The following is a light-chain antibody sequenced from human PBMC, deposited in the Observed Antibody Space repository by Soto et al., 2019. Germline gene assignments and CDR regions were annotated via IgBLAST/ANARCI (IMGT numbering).Light chain of an antibody. CDR2: GTS. Sequence: EIVLTQSPGTLSLSPGDRATLSCRASQSVSSIYFAWYQQKPGQAPGLLIYGTSSRATGIPDRFSGSGSGTDFTLTISRLEPEDFAVYYCQQRSNWPLLTFGGGTKVDIK. V-gene: IGKV3D-20*02. CDR1: QSVSSIY. CDR3: QQRSNWPLLT. J-gene: IGKJ4*01.